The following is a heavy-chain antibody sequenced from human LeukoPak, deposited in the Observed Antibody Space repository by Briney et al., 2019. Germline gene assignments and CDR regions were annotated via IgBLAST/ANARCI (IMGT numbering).Heavy chain of an antibody. CDR3: ARVEMGTIMNF. CDR1: GFTFSSYD. D-gene: IGHD1-1*01. J-gene: IGHJ4*02. CDR2: IGTAGDT. Sequence: GGSLRLSCAASGFTFSSYDMHWVRQATGKGLEWVSAIGTAGDTYYPGSVKGRFTISRENAKNSLYLQMNSLRAEDTAIYYCARVEMGTIMNFWGQGTLVTVSS. V-gene: IGHV3-13*01.